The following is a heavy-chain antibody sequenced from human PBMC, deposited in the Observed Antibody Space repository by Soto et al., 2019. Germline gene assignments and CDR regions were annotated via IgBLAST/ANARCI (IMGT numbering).Heavy chain of an antibody. Sequence: EASVKVSCKASGYTFTSYYMHWVRQAPGQGLEWMGIINPSGGSTSYAQKFQGRVTMTRDTSTSTVYMELSSLRSDDTAVYYCAAELYSGGSCCSFDIWGQGTMVTVSS. CDR2: INPSGGST. CDR1: GYTFTSYY. CDR3: AAELYSGGSCCSFDI. V-gene: IGHV1-46*01. J-gene: IGHJ3*02. D-gene: IGHD2-15*01.